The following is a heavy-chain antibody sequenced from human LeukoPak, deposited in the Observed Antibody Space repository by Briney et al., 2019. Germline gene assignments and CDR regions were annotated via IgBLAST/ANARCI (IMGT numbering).Heavy chain of an antibody. V-gene: IGHV1-8*01. J-gene: IGHJ6*03. CDR3: ARGFYSGSQVYYYYMDV. Sequence: ASVKVSCKASGYTFTSYDINWVRQATGQGLEWMGWMNPNSGNTGYAQKFQGRVSMTRNTSISTAYMELSSLRSEDTAVYYCARGFYSGSQVYYYYMDVWGKGTTVTVSS. CDR1: GYTFTSYD. CDR2: MNPNSGNT. D-gene: IGHD1-26*01.